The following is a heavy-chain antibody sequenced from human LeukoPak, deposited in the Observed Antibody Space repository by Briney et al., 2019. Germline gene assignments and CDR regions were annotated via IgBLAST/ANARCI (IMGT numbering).Heavy chain of an antibody. CDR1: GFTFSSYG. V-gene: IGHV3-23*01. CDR2: ISGGGGST. D-gene: IGHD6-19*01. J-gene: IGHJ6*03. Sequence: GGSLRLSCAASGFTFSSYGMSWGRQAPGKGLEWVSAISGGGGSTYYADSVRGRFTISRDNSKNTLYLQMNSLRAEDTAVYYCAKVGYSSGWYVRYYYYYMDVWGKGTTVTISS. CDR3: AKVGYSSGWYVRYYYYYMDV.